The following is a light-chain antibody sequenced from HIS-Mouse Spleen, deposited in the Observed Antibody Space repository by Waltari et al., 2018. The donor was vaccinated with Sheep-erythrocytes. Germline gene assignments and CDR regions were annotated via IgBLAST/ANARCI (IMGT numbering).Light chain of an antibody. CDR2: AKS. J-gene: IGLJ3*02. Sequence: QSVLTQPPSVSAAPGQKVTISCSGSSSNIGNNYVSWYQQLPGTAPKLLIYAKSKRPSGIPDRFSGSKSGTSATLGITGLQTGDEADYYCGTWDSSLSAGRVFGGGTKLTVL. CDR3: GTWDSSLSAGRV. V-gene: IGLV1-51*01. CDR1: SSNIGNNY.